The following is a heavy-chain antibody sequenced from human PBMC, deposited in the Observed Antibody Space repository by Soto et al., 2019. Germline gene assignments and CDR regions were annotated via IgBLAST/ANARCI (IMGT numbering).Heavy chain of an antibody. CDR3: ARDRYSSGWSDY. CDR2: IDSGGNT. Sequence: GGSLRLSCEVSGFTVGSNYINWVRQAPGKGLEWVSLIDSGGNTYYADSVKGRFTISRDNSKNTLYLQMNSLRVDDTAVYYCARDRYSSGWSDYWGQGTLVTVS. V-gene: IGHV3-53*01. J-gene: IGHJ4*02. CDR1: GFTVGSNY. D-gene: IGHD6-25*01.